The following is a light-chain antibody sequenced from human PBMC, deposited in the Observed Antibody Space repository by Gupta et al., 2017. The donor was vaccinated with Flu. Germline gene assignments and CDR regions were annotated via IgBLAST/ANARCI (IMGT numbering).Light chain of an antibody. J-gene: IGKJ2*01. Sequence: IVMTQSPATRPVSPGESATLSFRASHSVSSNLAWDQQKAGQTLRLLIYGPSTRATGIPARYSDSGPRSALRVTIGMLPSEHFALPFCQEYNNWGYTFSQRSKL. CDR3: QEYNNWGYT. CDR1: HSVSSN. CDR2: GPS. V-gene: IGKV3-15*01.